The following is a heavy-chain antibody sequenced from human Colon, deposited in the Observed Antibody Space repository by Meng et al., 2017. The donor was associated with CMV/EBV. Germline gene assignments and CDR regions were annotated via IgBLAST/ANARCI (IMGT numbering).Heavy chain of an antibody. CDR3: ARDQGWFDP. CDR1: GFTFDSYA. Sequence: GESLKISCSPSGFTFDSYAMHWVRQTPGKGLEWVALISFDGRNTYYADSVKGRFTISRDNAKNTLYLQMNSLRAEDTAVYYCARDQGWFDPWGQGTLVTVSS. V-gene: IGHV3-30*04. CDR2: ISFDGRNT. J-gene: IGHJ5*02.